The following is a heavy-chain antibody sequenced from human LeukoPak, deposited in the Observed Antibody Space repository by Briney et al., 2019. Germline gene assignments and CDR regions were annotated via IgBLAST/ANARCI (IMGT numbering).Heavy chain of an antibody. CDR2: ISSSSTYT. J-gene: IGHJ4*02. D-gene: IGHD5-18*01. Sequence: GRSLRLSWAPSGSTFSDYSMSWIRRAPGRGLEWVSYISSSSTYTNYADSVKGRFTIYRDNAKNSLYLQMNSLRAEDTAVYYCATSVDTALDFDYWGQGTLVTVSS. CDR3: ATSVDTALDFDY. CDR1: GSTFSDYS. V-gene: IGHV3-11*03.